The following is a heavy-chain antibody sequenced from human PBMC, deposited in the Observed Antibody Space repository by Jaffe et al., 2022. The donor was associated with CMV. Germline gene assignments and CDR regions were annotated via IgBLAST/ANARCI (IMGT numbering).Heavy chain of an antibody. D-gene: IGHD2-8*02. V-gene: IGHV1-2*02. CDR3: ARGAAMAVLVTQGPFDY. Sequence: QVQLVQSAAEVKKPGASVKVSCQASGYTLTGYYIQWVRLAPGQGPEWIGWINTNSGGINYAEKFQGRVTMTRDKSTSTAYMDLSGLTSDDTAVYYCARGAAMAVLVTQGPFDYWGQGTLVTVSS. CDR2: INTNSGGI. J-gene: IGHJ4*02. CDR1: GYTLTGYY.